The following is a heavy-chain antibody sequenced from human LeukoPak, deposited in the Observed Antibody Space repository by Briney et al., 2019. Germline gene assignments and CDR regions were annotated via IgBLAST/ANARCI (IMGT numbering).Heavy chain of an antibody. V-gene: IGHV1-18*01. D-gene: IGHD1-14*01. CDR1: GYSFNSYG. CDR2: ISAYDGGT. CDR3: ARLARYHLLEASDI. J-gene: IGHJ3*02. Sequence: ASVKVSCKASGYSFNSYGFSWVRQAPGQGPEWLGWISAYDGGTNYEQKFQGRLTMTTETSTTTAYMELRSLRSDDTAVYYCARLARYHLLEASDIWGQGTMVTVSS.